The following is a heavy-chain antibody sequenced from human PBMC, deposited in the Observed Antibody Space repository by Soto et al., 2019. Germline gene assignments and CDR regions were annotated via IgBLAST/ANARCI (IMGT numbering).Heavy chain of an antibody. V-gene: IGHV4-4*07. CDR2: IDTSGNT. D-gene: IGHD6-13*01. Sequence: ASETLSLTCTVSGASISSYYWSWIRQPAGKGLEWIGRIDTSGNTNYNPSLKSRVTMSVDTSKKQFSLKLTSVTAADTAVYYCARYSSNWFQTEGMDVWGQGTTVTVSS. CDR1: GASISSYY. CDR3: ARYSSNWFQTEGMDV. J-gene: IGHJ6*02.